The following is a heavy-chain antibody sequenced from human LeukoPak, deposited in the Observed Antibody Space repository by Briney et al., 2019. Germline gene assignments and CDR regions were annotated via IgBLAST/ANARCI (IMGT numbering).Heavy chain of an antibody. Sequence: GGSLKLSCAASGFTFGSYGMHWVRQAPGKGLEWVSYISSTGATIYYADSVKGRFTISRDNAKNSLYLQMNSLRAEDTAVYYCARGDIASFYYYMDVWGKGTTVTISS. J-gene: IGHJ6*03. CDR3: ARGDIASFYYYMDV. CDR1: GFTFGSYG. D-gene: IGHD5-12*01. CDR2: ISSTGATI. V-gene: IGHV3-48*04.